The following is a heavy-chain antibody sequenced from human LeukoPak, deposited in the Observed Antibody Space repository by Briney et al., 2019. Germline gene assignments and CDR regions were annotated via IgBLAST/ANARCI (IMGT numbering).Heavy chain of an antibody. J-gene: IGHJ5*02. V-gene: IGHV4-34*01. Sequence: SETLSLTCAVYGGSFSGYYWSWIRQPPGKGLEWIGEINHSGRTNYNPSLKSRVTISVDTSKNQFSLKLSSVTAADTAVYYCARHRGGDRRSLDWFDPWGQGTLVTVSS. CDR3: ARHRGGDRRSLDWFDP. D-gene: IGHD2-21*02. CDR1: GGSFSGYY. CDR2: INHSGRT.